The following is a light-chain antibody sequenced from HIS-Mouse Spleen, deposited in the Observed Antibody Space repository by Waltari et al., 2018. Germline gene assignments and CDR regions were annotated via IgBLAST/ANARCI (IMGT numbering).Light chain of an antibody. CDR2: EES. Sequence: SYELTQPPSVSVSPGQTARITCSGDALPKKYAYWYQQKSGQAPVLVIYEESKRPSGIPGGVDGSRSGTMATLTISGAQVEDEADYYCYSTDSSGNHRVFGGGTKLTVL. V-gene: IGLV3-10*01. J-gene: IGLJ2*01. CDR1: ALPKKY. CDR3: YSTDSSGNHRV.